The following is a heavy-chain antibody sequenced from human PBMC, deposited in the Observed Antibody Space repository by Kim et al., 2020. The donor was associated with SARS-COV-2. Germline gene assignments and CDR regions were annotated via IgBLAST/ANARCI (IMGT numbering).Heavy chain of an antibody. CDR2: INQSGST. CDR3: ARGLSAWSDDAFDI. Sequence: SETLSLTCAVYGGSFRGHYWSWIRQPPGKGLEWIGEINQSGSTNYNPSLKSRVTISVDTSRNQFSLKLSSVTAADTAVYYCARGLSAWSDDAFDIWGQGTMVTASS. V-gene: IGHV4-34*01. CDR1: GGSFRGHY. J-gene: IGHJ3*02. D-gene: IGHD6-19*01.